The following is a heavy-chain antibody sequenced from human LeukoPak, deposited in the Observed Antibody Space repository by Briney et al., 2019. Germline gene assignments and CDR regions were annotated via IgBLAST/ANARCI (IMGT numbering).Heavy chain of an antibody. CDR1: GFTFSSYG. CDR2: ISGSGGST. D-gene: IGHD6-19*01. J-gene: IGHJ6*03. Sequence: PGGSLRLSCAASGFTFSSYGMSWVRQAPGKGLEWVSAISGSGGSTYYADSVKGRFTISRDSSKNTLYLQMNSLRAEDTAVYYCAKEVSSGWPYYYYYMDVWGKGTTVTISS. V-gene: IGHV3-23*01. CDR3: AKEVSSGWPYYYYYMDV.